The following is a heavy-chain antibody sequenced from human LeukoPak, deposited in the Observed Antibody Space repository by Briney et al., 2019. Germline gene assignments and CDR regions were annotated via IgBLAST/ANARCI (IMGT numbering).Heavy chain of an antibody. J-gene: IGHJ6*02. CDR1: GGSISSSSYY. V-gene: IGHV4-39*01. D-gene: IGHD4-23*01. CDR3: ASGGNQNYYYSMDV. CDR2: IYYSGST. Sequence: SETLSLTCTVSGGSISSSSYYWGWIRQPPGKGLGWIGSIYYSGSTYYNPSLKSRVTISVDTSKNQFSLKLSSVTAADTAVYYCASGGNQNYYYSMDVWGQGTTVTVSS.